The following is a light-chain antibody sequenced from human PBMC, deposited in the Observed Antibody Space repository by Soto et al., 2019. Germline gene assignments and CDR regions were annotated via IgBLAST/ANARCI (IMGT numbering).Light chain of an antibody. Sequence: EIIRAQSPISRASCRGKRATFSGSATQSDNNNLAWYHLKPGQAPRLLLYGASSRATGIPDRFSGSGSGTDFTLTISRLEPEDFAVYYCQHYRSSPCTFGQ. CDR2: GAS. CDR3: QHYRSSPCT. J-gene: IGKJ1*01. CDR1: QSDNNN. V-gene: IGKV3-20*01.